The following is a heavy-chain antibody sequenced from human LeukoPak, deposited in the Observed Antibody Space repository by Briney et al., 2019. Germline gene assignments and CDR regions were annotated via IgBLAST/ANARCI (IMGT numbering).Heavy chain of an antibody. CDR3: AREGYCSGGSCRIPTNIGNWFDP. Sequence: SETLSLTCTVSGGSISSYYWSWIRQPAGKGLEWIGRIYTSGSTNYNPSLKSRVTMSVDTSKNQFSLKLSSVTAADTAVYYCAREGYCSGGSCRIPTNIGNWFDPWGQGTLVTVSS. CDR1: GGSISSYY. CDR2: IYTSGST. D-gene: IGHD2-15*01. V-gene: IGHV4-4*07. J-gene: IGHJ5*02.